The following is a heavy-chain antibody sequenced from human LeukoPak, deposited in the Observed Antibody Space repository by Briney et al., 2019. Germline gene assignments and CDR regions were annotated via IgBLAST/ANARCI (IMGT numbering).Heavy chain of an antibody. J-gene: IGHJ3*02. V-gene: IGHV3-7*01. D-gene: IGHD3-9*01. CDR2: IKKDGSEK. CDR3: ARGGYDDTLTGYFRALDI. CDR1: GFTFRSYW. Sequence: GGSLRLSCAASGFTFRSYWMTWVRQSPGKGLEWVANIKKDGSEKYYVDSVEGRFIISRDNAKNSLYLQMHSLRAEDTALYYCARGGYDDTLTGYFRALDIWGQGTMVTVSS.